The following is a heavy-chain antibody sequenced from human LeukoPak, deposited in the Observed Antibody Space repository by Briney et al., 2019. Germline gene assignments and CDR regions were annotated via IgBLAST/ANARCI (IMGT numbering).Heavy chain of an antibody. V-gene: IGHV1-2*02. CDR1: GYTFTGYY. J-gene: IGHJ4*02. CDR2: INPNSGGT. Sequence: ASVKVSCKASGYTFTGYYMHWVRQAPGQGLEWMGWINPNSGGTNYAQKFQGRVTMTRDTSISTAYMELSRLRSDDTAVYYCASDYYDSSGYYPKDYWGQGTLVTVSS. CDR3: ASDYYDSSGYYPKDY. D-gene: IGHD3-22*01.